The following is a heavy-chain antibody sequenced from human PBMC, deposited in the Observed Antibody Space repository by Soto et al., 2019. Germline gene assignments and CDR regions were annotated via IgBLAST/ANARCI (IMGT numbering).Heavy chain of an antibody. J-gene: IGHJ4*02. CDR1: GGSISSGGYS. CDR2: IYHSGSI. Sequence: QLQLQESGSGLVKPSQTLSLTCAVSGGSISSGGYSWSWIRQPPGKGLEYIGYIYHSGSIYYNPSLKSRVTISVDRSKNQFSLKLSSVTAADTAVYYCARVRSGWGIDYWGQGTLVTVSS. CDR3: ARVRSGWGIDY. D-gene: IGHD6-19*01. V-gene: IGHV4-30-2*01.